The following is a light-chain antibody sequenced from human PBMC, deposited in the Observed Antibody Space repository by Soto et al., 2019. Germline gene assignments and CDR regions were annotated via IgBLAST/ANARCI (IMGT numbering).Light chain of an antibody. CDR3: QQTYSAPFT. J-gene: IGKJ3*01. Sequence: DIPMTQSPSSLSASVGDSVTLTCRASQRLFSFLNWYQQAPGRATNHLISTAYKLQSGVPSRFSGSESGTEFTLTISSLQPEDFAIYFCQQTYSAPFTFGPGTKVDVK. CDR2: TAY. V-gene: IGKV1-39*01. CDR1: QRLFSF.